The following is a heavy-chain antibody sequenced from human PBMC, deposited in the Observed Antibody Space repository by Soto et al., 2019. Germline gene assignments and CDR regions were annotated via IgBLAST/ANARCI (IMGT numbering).Heavy chain of an antibody. CDR3: SRAGILTTPYYFDY. J-gene: IGHJ4*01. CDR1: GFTFSDHY. D-gene: IGHD4-4*01. Sequence: PWGSLRLSCAAFGFTFSDHYMDWVRQAPVKGLEWVGRIRNKANSYTTEYAASVKGRFTISRDDSKNSLFLQMNSLKTEDTAVYYCSRAGILTTPYYFDYWGQGTLVTVSS. V-gene: IGHV3-72*01. CDR2: IRNKANSYTT.